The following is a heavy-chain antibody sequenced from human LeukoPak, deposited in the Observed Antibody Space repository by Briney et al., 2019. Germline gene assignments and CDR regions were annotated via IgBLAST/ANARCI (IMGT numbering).Heavy chain of an antibody. CDR3: ARRITAASTYYFDY. D-gene: IGHD6-25*01. CDR1: GFTFSNHA. Sequence: GGSLRLSCVASGFTFSNHAMNWVRQAPGKGLEWVSSISPNGGNTYYADSVKGRFIISRDNSKNTLYLQMNSLRAEDAAVYYCARRITAASTYYFDYWGQGTLVPVSS. V-gene: IGHV3-23*01. J-gene: IGHJ4*02. CDR2: ISPNGGNT.